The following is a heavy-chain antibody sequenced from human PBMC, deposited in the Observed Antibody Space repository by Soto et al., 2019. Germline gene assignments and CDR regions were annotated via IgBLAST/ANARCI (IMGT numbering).Heavy chain of an antibody. J-gene: IGHJ5*02. CDR2: MNPGSGDT. D-gene: IGHD3-16*01. CDR3: ARMATFGSLNWFDP. CDR1: GYIFTNND. V-gene: IGHV1-8*01. Sequence: GALVKVYCKASGYIFTNNDVTWVRQATGQGLEWMGWMNPGSGDTGYAQKFQGRVTMTRDISIATAYMELSSLRSDDTAIYYCARMATFGSLNWFDPWGQGTLVTVSS.